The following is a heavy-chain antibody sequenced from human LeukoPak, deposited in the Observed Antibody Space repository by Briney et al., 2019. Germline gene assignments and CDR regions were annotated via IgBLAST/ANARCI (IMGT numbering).Heavy chain of an antibody. CDR3: ARLPARYCSSTSCYTPS. Sequence: SETLSLTCTVPGGSISSSSYYWGWIRQPPGKGLEWIGSIYYSGGTYYNPSLKSRVTISVDTSKNQFSLKLSSVTAADTAVYYCARLPARYCSSTSCYTPSWGQGTLVTVSS. J-gene: IGHJ5*02. V-gene: IGHV4-39*01. CDR1: GGSISSSSYY. CDR2: IYYSGGT. D-gene: IGHD2-2*02.